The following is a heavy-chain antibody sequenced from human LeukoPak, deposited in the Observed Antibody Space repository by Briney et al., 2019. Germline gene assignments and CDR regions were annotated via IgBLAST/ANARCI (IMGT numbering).Heavy chain of an antibody. V-gene: IGHV4-34*01. Sequence: PSETLSLTCAGYGGSFSGYYWSWIRQPPGKGLEWIGEINHSGSTNYNPSLKSRVTISVDTSKNQFSLKLSSVTVADTAVYYCARGRVLLWFGNKAYYFDYWGQGTLVTVSS. D-gene: IGHD3-10*01. CDR3: ARGRVLLWFGNKAYYFDY. CDR1: GGSFSGYY. CDR2: INHSGST. J-gene: IGHJ4*02.